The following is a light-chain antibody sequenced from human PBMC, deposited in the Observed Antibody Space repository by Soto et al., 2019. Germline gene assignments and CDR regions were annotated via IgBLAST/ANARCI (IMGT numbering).Light chain of an antibody. CDR1: QSISNA. Sequence: DIQMTQSPSSLSASVGDRVTITCRAGQSISNALNWYQQKPGKAPKLLIYAAYTLQSGVPSRFSGSGSGTDFTLTISRLQPEDFVTYYCQQSYTTPYTFGQGTKLEIK. J-gene: IGKJ2*01. CDR2: AAY. V-gene: IGKV1-39*01. CDR3: QQSYTTPYT.